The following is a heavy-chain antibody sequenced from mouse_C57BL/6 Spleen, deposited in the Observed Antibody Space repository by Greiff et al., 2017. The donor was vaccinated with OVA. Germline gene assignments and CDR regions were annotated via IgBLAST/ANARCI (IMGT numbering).Heavy chain of an antibody. CDR2: IRSKSNNYAT. Sequence: EVKLMESGGGLVQPKGSLKLSCAASGFSFNTYAMNWVRQAPGKGLEWVARIRSKSNNYATYYADSVKDRFTISRDDSESMLYLQMNNLKTEDTAMYYCVRWTDAMGYWGQGTSVTVSS. CDR3: VRWTDAMGY. J-gene: IGHJ4*01. V-gene: IGHV10-1*01. CDR1: GFSFNTYA.